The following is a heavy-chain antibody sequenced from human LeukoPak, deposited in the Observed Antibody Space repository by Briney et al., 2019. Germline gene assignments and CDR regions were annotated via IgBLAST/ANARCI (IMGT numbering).Heavy chain of an antibody. Sequence: PGGSLRLSCAASGFTFDNYAMHWVRKVPGQGLKWVSGISWNGGIIGYADSVKGRFTISRDSAKNSLYLQMNSLRVEDTALYYCAKGGLRLYFGQFHYWGQGTLVTVSS. CDR3: AKGGLRLYFGQFHY. CDR1: GFTFDNYA. J-gene: IGHJ4*02. V-gene: IGHV3-9*01. CDR2: ISWNGGII. D-gene: IGHD3-10*01.